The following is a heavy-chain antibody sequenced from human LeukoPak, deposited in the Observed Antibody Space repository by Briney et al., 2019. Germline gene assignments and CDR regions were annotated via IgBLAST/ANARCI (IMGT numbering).Heavy chain of an antibody. Sequence: SETLSLTCAVYGGSFRGYYWSWIRQPPGKGLEWIGEINHSGSTNYNPSPKSRVTISLDTSMKKFSLKLNSVTAADTAVYYCASTERCSTTCPLDYWGQGTLVTVSS. D-gene: IGHD2-2*01. CDR2: INHSGST. CDR3: ASTERCSTTCPLDY. J-gene: IGHJ4*02. V-gene: IGHV4-34*01. CDR1: GGSFRGYY.